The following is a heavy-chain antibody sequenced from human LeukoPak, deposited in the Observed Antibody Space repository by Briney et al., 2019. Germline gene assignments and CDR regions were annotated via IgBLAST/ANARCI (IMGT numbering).Heavy chain of an antibody. CDR1: GGTFSSYA. CDR3: ARVEVAAAGPSWPPIDY. Sequence: GASAKVSCKASGGTFSSYAISWVRQAPGQGLEWMGGIIPIFGTANYAQKFQGRVTITTDESTSTAYMELSSLRSEDTAVYYCARVEVAAAGPSWPPIDYWGQGTLVTVSS. D-gene: IGHD6-13*01. CDR2: IIPIFGTA. V-gene: IGHV1-69*05. J-gene: IGHJ4*02.